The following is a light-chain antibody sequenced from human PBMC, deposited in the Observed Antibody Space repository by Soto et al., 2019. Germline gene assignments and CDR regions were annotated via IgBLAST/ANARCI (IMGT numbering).Light chain of an antibody. J-gene: IGKJ2*01. CDR2: AAS. Sequence: DIQMTQSPSSLSASVGDRVTITCRASQSISSYLNWYQQKPGKAPKLLIYAASSLQSGVPSRFSGSGSVTDFTLTISSLQPEDFATYYCQQSYSTPLHTFGQGTKLEIK. CDR1: QSISSY. CDR3: QQSYSTPLHT. V-gene: IGKV1-39*01.